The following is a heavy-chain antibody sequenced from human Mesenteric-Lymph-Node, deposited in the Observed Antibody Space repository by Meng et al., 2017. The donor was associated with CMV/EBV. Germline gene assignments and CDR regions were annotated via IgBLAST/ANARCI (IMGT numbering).Heavy chain of an antibody. Sequence: CAASGFTFSDYYMSWVRQAPGKGLEWVSAISGSGGSTYYADSVKGRFTISRDNSKNTLYLQMNSLRAEDTAVYYCAKDRWRGNFDYWDQGTLVTVSS. D-gene: IGHD1-26*01. CDR1: GFTFSDYY. J-gene: IGHJ4*02. CDR2: ISGSGGST. CDR3: AKDRWRGNFDY. V-gene: IGHV3-23*01.